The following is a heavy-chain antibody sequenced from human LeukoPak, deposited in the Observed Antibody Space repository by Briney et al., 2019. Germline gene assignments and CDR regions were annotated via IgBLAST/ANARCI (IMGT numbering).Heavy chain of an antibody. CDR3: ARGKYPGAYDV. CDR2: ISNTCSLI. CDR1: AFTFSDYY. D-gene: IGHD2-2*01. Sequence: PGGPLRLSCAASAFTFSDYYMIWFRQAPGKGLEWVSYISNTCSLIYYADSLKGRFTISRDNAKSTLHLQMNSLRADDTAVYYCARGKYPGAYDVWGQGTMVTVSS. V-gene: IGHV3-11*04. J-gene: IGHJ3*01.